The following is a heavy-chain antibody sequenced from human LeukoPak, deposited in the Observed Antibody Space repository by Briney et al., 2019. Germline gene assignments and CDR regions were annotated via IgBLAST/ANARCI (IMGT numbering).Heavy chain of an antibody. D-gene: IGHD5-18*01. CDR2: INHSGST. CDR1: GGSFSGYY. V-gene: IGHV4-34*01. J-gene: IGHJ4*02. CDR3: ASQQLWLKSTQFDY. Sequence: PSETLSLTCAVYGGSFSGYYWSWIRQPPGKGLEWIGEINHSGSTNYNPSLKSRVTISVDTSKNQFSLKLSSVTAADTAVYYCASQQLWLKSTQFDYWGQGTLVTVSS.